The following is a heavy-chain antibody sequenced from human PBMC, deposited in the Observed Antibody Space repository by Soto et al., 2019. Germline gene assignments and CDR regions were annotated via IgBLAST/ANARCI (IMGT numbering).Heavy chain of an antibody. CDR2: IWYDGSNK. Sequence: GGSLRLSCAASGFTFSSYGMHWVRQAPGKGLEWVAVIWYDGSNKYYADSVKGRFTISRDNSKNTLYLQMNSLRAEDTAVYYCARGRDIVVVPASGFDPWGQGTLVTVSS. V-gene: IGHV3-33*01. CDR1: GFTFSSYG. CDR3: ARGRDIVVVPASGFDP. J-gene: IGHJ5*02. D-gene: IGHD2-2*01.